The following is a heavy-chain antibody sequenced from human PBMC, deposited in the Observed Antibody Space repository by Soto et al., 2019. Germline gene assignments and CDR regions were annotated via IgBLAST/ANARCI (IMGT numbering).Heavy chain of an antibody. CDR3: PRYSPPFDP. Sequence: QVQLVQSGAEVKKPGASVKVSCKASGYTFSSYGISWVRQAPGQGLEWMGWIRAYNGNTNYAQKIHGRVTMTTDTATSTAYMELSSLRSDDTAVYYCPRYSPPFDPWGQGTRVTVAS. D-gene: IGHD1-26*01. J-gene: IGHJ5*02. V-gene: IGHV1-18*01. CDR1: GYTFSSYG. CDR2: IRAYNGNT.